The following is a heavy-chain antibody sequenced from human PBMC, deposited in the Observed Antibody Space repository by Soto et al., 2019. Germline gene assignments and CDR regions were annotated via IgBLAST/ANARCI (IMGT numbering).Heavy chain of an antibody. Sequence: ASVKVSCKASGYTFSNYEINWVRQASGQGLEWMGRMNPNDGNTGYAQNFQGRVSMTRNTSINTAYMELSSLRSDDTAVYYCARGPRESGECLLFDYWGQGALVTV. D-gene: IGHD3-3*01. CDR3: ARGPRESGECLLFDY. CDR1: GYTFSNYE. CDR2: MNPNDGNT. J-gene: IGHJ4*02. V-gene: IGHV1-8*01.